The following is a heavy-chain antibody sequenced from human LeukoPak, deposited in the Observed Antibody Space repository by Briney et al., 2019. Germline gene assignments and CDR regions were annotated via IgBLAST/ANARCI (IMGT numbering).Heavy chain of an antibody. CDR3: ARQGVSPHSFYYYIDV. V-gene: IGHV4-4*07. D-gene: IGHD2-8*01. J-gene: IGHJ6*03. CDR1: GGSISGYY. Sequence: PSETLSLSCTVAGGSISGYYWTSIRQPARNCLEWIGRIYTGGSTSYNPSLKSRLDMSLDTSKNQISLKLNSVSAADTAVYYCARQGVSPHSFYYYIDVWGKGTTVTVSS. CDR2: IYTGGST.